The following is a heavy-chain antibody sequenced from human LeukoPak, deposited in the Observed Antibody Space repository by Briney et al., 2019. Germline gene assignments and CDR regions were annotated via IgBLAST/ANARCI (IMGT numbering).Heavy chain of an antibody. J-gene: IGHJ4*02. V-gene: IGHV4-4*07. D-gene: IGHD5-24*01. CDR1: GGSISGYW. CDR2: IYTSGST. Sequence: SETLSLICTVFGGSISGYWWTWIRQPAGKGLEWIGRIYTSGSTNYNPSLKSRVTMSVDTSKNQFSLKLSSVTAADTAVYYCAREIRRDGYNHFDYWGQGTLVTVSS. CDR3: AREIRRDGYNHFDY.